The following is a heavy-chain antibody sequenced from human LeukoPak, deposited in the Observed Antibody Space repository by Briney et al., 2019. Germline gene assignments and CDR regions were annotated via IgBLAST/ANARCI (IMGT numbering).Heavy chain of an antibody. CDR3: ARVHRGDYAKNCDY. Sequence: GASVKVSCKASGYTFTGYYMHWVRQAPGQGLEWMGWISAYNGNTNYAQKFQGRVTMTTDTSTSTAYMELRSLRSDDTAVYYCARVHRGDYAKNCDYWGQGTLVTVSS. J-gene: IGHJ4*02. CDR2: ISAYNGNT. D-gene: IGHD4-17*01. CDR1: GYTFTGYY. V-gene: IGHV1-18*04.